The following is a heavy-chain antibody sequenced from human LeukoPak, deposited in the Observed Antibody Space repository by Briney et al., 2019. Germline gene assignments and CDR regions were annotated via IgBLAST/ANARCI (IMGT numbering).Heavy chain of an antibody. D-gene: IGHD6-13*01. CDR2: IIPLFLAP. V-gene: IGHV1-69*13. CDR3: ARDEEKAAGSL. Sequence: ASVKVSCKPSGGTFGSYAISWVRQDPGQGLEWVGGIIPLFLAPLYAQKFQGRVTITADERTSTVYMDLSSLRSDDTAVYYCARDEEKAAGSLWGQGTPDIVSS. J-gene: IGHJ4*02. CDR1: GGTFGSYA.